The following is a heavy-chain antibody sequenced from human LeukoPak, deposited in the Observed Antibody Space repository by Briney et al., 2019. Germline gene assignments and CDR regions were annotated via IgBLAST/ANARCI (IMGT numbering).Heavy chain of an antibody. V-gene: IGHV4-39*01. Sequence: SEILSLTCIVSGGSISSTSSYWDWIRQSPGTGLEWIGTIYYSGSTDYHPYLKSRVTMSVETSKNQFSLKLSSVTAADTAVYYCARNISTVANGARYNWFDPWGQGTLVTVSS. CDR3: ARNISTVANGARYNWFDP. CDR2: IYYSGST. D-gene: IGHD4-11*01. CDR1: GGSISSTSSY. J-gene: IGHJ5*02.